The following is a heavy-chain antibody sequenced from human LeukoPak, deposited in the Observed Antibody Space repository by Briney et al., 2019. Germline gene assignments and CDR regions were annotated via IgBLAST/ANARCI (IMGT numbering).Heavy chain of an antibody. V-gene: IGHV4-39*01. Sequence: SETLCLTCTVSGGSISSSSYYWGWIRQPPGKGLEWIGSIYYSGSTYYNPSLKSRVTISVDTSKNQFSLKLSSVTAADTAVYYCARHIGYGDSGIDPWGQGTLVTVSS. J-gene: IGHJ5*02. D-gene: IGHD4-17*01. CDR3: ARHIGYGDSGIDP. CDR2: IYYSGST. CDR1: GGSISSSSYY.